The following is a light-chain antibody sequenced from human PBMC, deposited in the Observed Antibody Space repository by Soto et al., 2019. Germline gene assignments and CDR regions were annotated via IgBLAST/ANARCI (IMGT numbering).Light chain of an antibody. CDR3: QQYDNWPIT. CDR2: KAS. Sequence: DLQITQSPSTLSASVGDRVTITCRASQTISSWLAWYQQKPGKAPKLLIYKASTLKSGVPSRFSGSGSGTEFTLTISSLQSEDFAVYYCQQYDNWPITFGQGTRVEI. CDR1: QTISSW. J-gene: IGKJ5*01. V-gene: IGKV1-5*03.